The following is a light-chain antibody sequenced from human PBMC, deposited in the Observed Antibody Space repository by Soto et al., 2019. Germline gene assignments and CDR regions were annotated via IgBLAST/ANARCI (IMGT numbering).Light chain of an antibody. CDR1: SSDVGGYNY. Sequence: QSVLTQPPSASGSPGQSVTISCTGTSSDVGGYNYVSWYQQYPGKAPKLMLYEVSKRPSGVPDRFSGSKSGNTASLTVSGLQAEDEADYYCSSYAGSYTVVFGGGTKVTVL. J-gene: IGLJ2*01. V-gene: IGLV2-8*01. CDR3: SSYAGSYTVV. CDR2: EVS.